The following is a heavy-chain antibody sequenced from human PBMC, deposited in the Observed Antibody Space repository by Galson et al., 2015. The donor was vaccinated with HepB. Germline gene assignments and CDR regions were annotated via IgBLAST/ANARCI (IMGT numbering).Heavy chain of an antibody. V-gene: IGHV3-30-3*01. D-gene: IGHD6-13*01. CDR1: GFTFSSYA. CDR3: ARDSYSSNHCLGNYYYYCYMDV. CDR2: ISYDGSNK. Sequence: SLRLSCAASGFTFSSYAMHWVRQAPGKGLEWVAVISYDGSNKYYADSVKGRFTISRDNSKNTLYLQMNSLRAEDTAVYYCARDSYSSNHCLGNYYYYCYMDVWGQGTTVTVSS. J-gene: IGHJ6*03.